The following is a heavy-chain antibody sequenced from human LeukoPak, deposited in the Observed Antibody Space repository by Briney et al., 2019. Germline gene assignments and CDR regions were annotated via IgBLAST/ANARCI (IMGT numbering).Heavy chain of an antibody. CDR2: INPDGSGT. J-gene: IGHJ4*02. Sequence: GGSLRLSCAASGFTFSSYWMHWVRQGPEKGLVWVSRINPDGSGTSHADSVKSRFTISRDNAKNTLYLQMNSLRAEDTAVYYCARDSGSGSYSGYWGLGTLVTVSS. V-gene: IGHV3-74*01. CDR1: GFTFSSYW. CDR3: ARDSGSGSYSGY. D-gene: IGHD3-10*01.